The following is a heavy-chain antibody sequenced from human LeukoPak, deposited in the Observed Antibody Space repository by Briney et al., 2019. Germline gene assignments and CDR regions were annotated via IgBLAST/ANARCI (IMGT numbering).Heavy chain of an antibody. Sequence: GGSLRLSCAASGFTISSNYMSWVRQAPGKGLEGVSVIHSGGITYYADSAKGRFTISRDNSKNPLYLQMNSLRAEDTAVYYCTTEQLWLLLSPENWFDPWGQGTLVTVSS. CDR3: TTEQLWLLLSPENWFDP. J-gene: IGHJ5*02. V-gene: IGHV3-53*01. CDR1: GFTISSNY. D-gene: IGHD5-18*01. CDR2: IHSGGIT.